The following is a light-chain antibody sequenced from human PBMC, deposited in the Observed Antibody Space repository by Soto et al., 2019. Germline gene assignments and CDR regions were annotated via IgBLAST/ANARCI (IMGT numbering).Light chain of an antibody. CDR1: SSDVGNYNF. V-gene: IGLV2-14*01. Sequence: QSALTQPASVSGSPGQSITISCTGTSSDVGNYNFVSWYQQHPGKAPKLMIYEVNHRPAGVSNRFSGSKSANTASLTISGLHAEDEADYYCTSYTSSSTLYVFGTGPKLTVL. CDR2: EVN. J-gene: IGLJ1*01. CDR3: TSYTSSSTLYV.